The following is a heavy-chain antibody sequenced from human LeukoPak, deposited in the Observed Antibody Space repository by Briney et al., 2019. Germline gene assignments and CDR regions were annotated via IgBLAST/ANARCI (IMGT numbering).Heavy chain of an antibody. Sequence: GGSLRLSCAASGFTFSSYAMSWVRQAPGNGLERVSAISGSGGSTYYADSVKGRLTISRDNSKNTLYLQMSSLRAEDTAVYCCAEAQGSFDYWGQGTLVTVSS. CDR1: GFTFSSYA. V-gene: IGHV3-23*01. CDR2: ISGSGGST. D-gene: IGHD2-15*01. J-gene: IGHJ4*02. CDR3: AEAQGSFDY.